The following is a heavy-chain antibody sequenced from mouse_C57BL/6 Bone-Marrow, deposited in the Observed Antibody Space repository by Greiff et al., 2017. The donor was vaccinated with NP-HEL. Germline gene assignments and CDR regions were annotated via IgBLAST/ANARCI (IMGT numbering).Heavy chain of an antibody. CDR3: ARGYVGYPWFAY. D-gene: IGHD2-3*01. V-gene: IGHV2-6*03. CDR1: GFSLTSYG. CDR2: IWSDGST. Sequence: VNVVESGPGLVAPSQSLSITCTVSGFSLTSYGVHWVRQPPGKGLEWLVVIWSDGSTTYNSALKSRPSISKDNSKSQVFLKMNSLQTDDTAMYYCARGYVGYPWFAYWGQGTLVTVSA. J-gene: IGHJ3*01.